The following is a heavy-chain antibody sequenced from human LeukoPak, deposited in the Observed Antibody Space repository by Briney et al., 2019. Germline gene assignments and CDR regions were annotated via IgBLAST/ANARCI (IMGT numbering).Heavy chain of an antibody. Sequence: PGGSLRLSCAASGFTFSSYSMNWVRQAPGKGLEWVSSISSSSSYIYYADSVKGRFTISRDNAKNSLYLQMNSLRAEDTAVYYCARGGIAAAATYFDYWGQGTLSPSPQ. CDR2: ISSSSSYI. V-gene: IGHV3-21*01. CDR1: GFTFSSYS. CDR3: ARGGIAAAATYFDY. J-gene: IGHJ4*02. D-gene: IGHD6-13*01.